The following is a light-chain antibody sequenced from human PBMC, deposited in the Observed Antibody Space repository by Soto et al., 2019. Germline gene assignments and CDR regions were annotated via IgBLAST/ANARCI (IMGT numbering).Light chain of an antibody. CDR3: QQYYDWPLT. CDR1: QTVADS. V-gene: IGKV3-15*01. Sequence: EIVTTQSPATLSVSPGERATLSCRASQTVADSLVWYQQKPGQPPRPLIKGASTRATGIPATFSGSGSGTEFTLTISSLQSEDFAVYYCQQYYDWPLTFGGGTKVEIK. CDR2: GAS. J-gene: IGKJ4*01.